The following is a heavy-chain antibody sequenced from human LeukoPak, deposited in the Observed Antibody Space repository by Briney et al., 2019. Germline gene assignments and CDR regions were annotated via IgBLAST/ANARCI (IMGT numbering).Heavy chain of an antibody. CDR2: ISGSSMST. V-gene: IGHV3-23*01. CDR3: GKDSRPSVTTFRSRWTDY. CDR1: GFTFHNHG. D-gene: IGHD4-11*01. Sequence: GGSLRLSCEASGFTFHNHGMSWVRQAPGKGLEWISVISGSSMSTYYADSVKGRSTVSRDNSKNTVYLQMSSLRVEDSAIYYCGKDSRPSVTTFRSRWTDYWGQGILVTVSS. J-gene: IGHJ4*02.